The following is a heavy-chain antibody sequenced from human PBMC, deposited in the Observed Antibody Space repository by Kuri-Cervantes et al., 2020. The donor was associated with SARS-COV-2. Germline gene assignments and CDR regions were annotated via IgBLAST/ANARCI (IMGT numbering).Heavy chain of an antibody. CDR2: INHSGST. Sequence: GSLRLSCAVYGVSFSGYYWSGIRQPPGKGLEWNGEINHSGSTNYNPSLKSRVPISVDTSKNQFSLKLSSVTAADTAVYYCARGVGAAVAGTLITIYYYYGMDVWGQGPTVTVSS. V-gene: IGHV4-34*01. J-gene: IGHJ6*02. CDR1: GVSFSGYY. D-gene: IGHD6-19*01. CDR3: ARGVGAAVAGTLITIYYYYGMDV.